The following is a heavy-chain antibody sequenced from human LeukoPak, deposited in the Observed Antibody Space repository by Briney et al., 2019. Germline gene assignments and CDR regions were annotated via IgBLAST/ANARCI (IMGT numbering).Heavy chain of an antibody. Sequence: SETLSLTCTVSGGSISSGDYYWSWIRQPPGKDLEWIGYIYYSGSTYYNPSLKSRVTISVDTSKNQFSLKLSSVTAADTAVYYCARNDYGGNSGFRWGQGTLVTVSS. D-gene: IGHD4-23*01. CDR3: ARNDYGGNSGFR. CDR1: GGSISSGDYY. CDR2: IYYSGST. V-gene: IGHV4-30-4*08. J-gene: IGHJ4*02.